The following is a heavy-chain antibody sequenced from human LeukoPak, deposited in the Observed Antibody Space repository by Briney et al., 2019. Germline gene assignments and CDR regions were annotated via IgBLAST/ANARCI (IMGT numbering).Heavy chain of an antibody. D-gene: IGHD3-10*01. J-gene: IGHJ4*02. Sequence: GGSLRLSCAASGFTVSSNYMSWVRQAPGKGLEWVSVIYSGGSTYYADSVKGRFTISRDNSKNTLYLQMNSLRAEDTAVYYCARLPTYYYGSGSYYFDYWGQGTLVTGSS. CDR2: IYSGGST. CDR1: GFTVSSNY. CDR3: ARLPTYYYGSGSYYFDY. V-gene: IGHV3-53*01.